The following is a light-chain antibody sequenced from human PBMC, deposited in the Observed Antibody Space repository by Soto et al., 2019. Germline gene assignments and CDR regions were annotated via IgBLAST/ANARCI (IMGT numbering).Light chain of an antibody. CDR1: SGHSSYI. CDR2: LNSDGSH. V-gene: IGLV4-69*01. CDR3: QTWGTGIVL. Sequence: QLVLTQSPSASASLGASVKLTCTLSSGHSSYIIAWHQQQPEKGPRYLMKLNSDGSHSKGDGIPDRFSGSSFGAERYLTISSLQSEDEADYYCQTWGTGIVLFGGGTKLTVL. J-gene: IGLJ2*01.